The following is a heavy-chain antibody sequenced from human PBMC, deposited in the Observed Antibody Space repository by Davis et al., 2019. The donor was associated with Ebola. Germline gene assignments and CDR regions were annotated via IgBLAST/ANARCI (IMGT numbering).Heavy chain of an antibody. CDR3: ASTPSYSSNSYMDV. V-gene: IGHV1-45*02. CDR2: ITPFNGNT. CDR1: GYSFTYRY. J-gene: IGHJ6*03. D-gene: IGHD6-13*01. Sequence: AASVKVSCKASGYSFTYRYLHWVRLAPGPALEWMGWITPFNGNTNYAQKFQDRVTITRDRSMNTAYMELSSLRSEDTAMYYCASTPSYSSNSYMDVWGKGTTVTVSS.